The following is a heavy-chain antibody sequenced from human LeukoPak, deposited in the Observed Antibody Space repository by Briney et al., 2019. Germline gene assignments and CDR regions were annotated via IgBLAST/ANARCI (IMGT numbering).Heavy chain of an antibody. CDR1: GGTFSSYA. V-gene: IGHV1-69*05. CDR3: ARDPRYYGSGSCGFDY. D-gene: IGHD3-10*01. J-gene: IGHJ4*02. Sequence: PGSSVKVSCKASGGTFSSYAISWVRQAPGQGLEWMGGIIPIFGTANYAQKFQGRVTITTDESTSTAYMELSSLRSEDTAVYYCARDPRYYGSGSCGFDYWGQGTLVTVSS. CDR2: IIPIFGTA.